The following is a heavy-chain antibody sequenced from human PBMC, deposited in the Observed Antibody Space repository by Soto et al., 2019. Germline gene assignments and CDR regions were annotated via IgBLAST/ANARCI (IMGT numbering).Heavy chain of an antibody. Sequence: PGGSLRLSCAASGFTFSSYSMNWVRQAPGKGLEWVSYISSSSSTIYYADSVKGRFTISRDNAKNSLYLEMNSLRVEDTGLYYCAKDRDCSGVTCFSIFAHWGQGIMVTSPQ. CDR1: GFTFSSYS. CDR3: AKDRDCSGVTCFSIFAH. J-gene: IGHJ4*02. V-gene: IGHV3-48*01. CDR2: ISSSSSTI. D-gene: IGHD2-15*01.